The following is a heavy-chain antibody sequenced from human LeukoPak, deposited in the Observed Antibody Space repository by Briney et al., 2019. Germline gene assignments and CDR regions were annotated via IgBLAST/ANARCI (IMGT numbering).Heavy chain of an antibody. CDR2: VSYDGSYK. D-gene: IGHD3-10*01. V-gene: IGHV3-30*04. J-gene: IGHJ6*03. CDR3: AGGGFGEAYYYYYYMDV. Sequence: GGSLRLSCAAAGFTFSKFAMHWVRQAPGKGLEWVAVVSYDGSYKYYADSVKGRFTISRDNSKKTLYLQMDSLRGEDTAVYYCAGGGFGEAYYYYYYMDVWGKGTTVTVSS. CDR1: GFTFSKFA.